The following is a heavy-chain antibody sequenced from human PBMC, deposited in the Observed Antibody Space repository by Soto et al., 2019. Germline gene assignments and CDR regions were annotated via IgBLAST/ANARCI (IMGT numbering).Heavy chain of an antibody. D-gene: IGHD1-26*01. V-gene: IGHV4-4*02. CDR1: GGSTSSSDW. CDR2: IHRAGVT. CDR3: AGRPEIHPR. Sequence: QVHLQESGPGLVKPSETLSLTCAISGGSTSSSDWWTWVRQPPGEGLEWIGEIHRAGVTNYNPSLKSRLTIALDHARNQFSLSLTSVTAADAAVYFCAGRPEIHPRWGQGILVPVSS. J-gene: IGHJ4*02.